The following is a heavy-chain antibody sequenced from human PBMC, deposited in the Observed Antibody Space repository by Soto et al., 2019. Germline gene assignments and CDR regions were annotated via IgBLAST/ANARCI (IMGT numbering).Heavy chain of an antibody. CDR2: IKQDGSEK. J-gene: IGHJ6*03. Sequence: LRLSCAASGFSFRDYWMTWVLRAPGKGLDWVANIKQDGSEKYYLDSLKGRFTISRDNAKNSVYLLMNSLRAEDTAVYYCARGKDGRRAGTYYFDMDVWGKGTTVTVSS. D-gene: IGHD1-1*01. V-gene: IGHV3-7*01. CDR3: ARGKDGRRAGTYYFDMDV. CDR1: GFSFRDYW.